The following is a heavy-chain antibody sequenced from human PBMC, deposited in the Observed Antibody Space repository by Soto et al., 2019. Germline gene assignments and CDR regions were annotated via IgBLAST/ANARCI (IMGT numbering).Heavy chain of an antibody. V-gene: IGHV4-61*01. Sequence: QVQLQESGPGLVKPSETLSLTCTVSGGSVSSESHYWSWIRQTQGKGLEWIGYIYYTGSTNYNPSLKGRVTMSVDTSRDQVSLRLRSVTLADTAVYYCARDQYDLRGGSYYYAIEVWGQGTMGTVSS. CDR2: IYYTGST. CDR1: GGSVSSESHY. J-gene: IGHJ6*02. CDR3: ARDQYDLRGGSYYYAIEV. D-gene: IGHD3-3*01.